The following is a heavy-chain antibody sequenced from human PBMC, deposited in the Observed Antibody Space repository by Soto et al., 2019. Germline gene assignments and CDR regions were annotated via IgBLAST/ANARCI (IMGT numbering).Heavy chain of an antibody. D-gene: IGHD3-10*01. J-gene: IGHJ5*02. V-gene: IGHV4-4*02. CDR1: SGSISSSNW. Sequence: QVPLQESGPGLVKPSGTLSLTCAVSSGSISSSNWWSWVRQPPGKGLEWIGEIYHSGSTNYNPSLKSRVTISVDKSKNQFSLKLSSVTAADTAVYYCARGGSLLWFGDHTTYNWFDPWGQGTLVTVSS. CDR3: ARGGSLLWFGDHTTYNWFDP. CDR2: IYHSGST.